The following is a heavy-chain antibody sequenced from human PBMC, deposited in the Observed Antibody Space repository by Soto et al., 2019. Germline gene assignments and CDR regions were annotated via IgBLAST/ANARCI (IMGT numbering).Heavy chain of an antibody. CDR2: IYWDDDK. D-gene: IGHD3-9*01. Sequence: QITLKESGPALVKPTQTLTLTCTFSGFSLTTSEVGVGWISQPPGKALEWLALIYWDDDKRYSPSLRSRLTITKDTSKNQVVLTMTHVDPVDTATYYCAHRFDWYYFDYWGQGTLVTVSS. J-gene: IGHJ4*02. V-gene: IGHV2-5*02. CDR3: AHRFDWYYFDY. CDR1: GFSLTTSEVG.